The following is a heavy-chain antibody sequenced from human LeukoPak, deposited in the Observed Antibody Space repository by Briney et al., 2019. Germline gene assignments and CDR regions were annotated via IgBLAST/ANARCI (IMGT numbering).Heavy chain of an antibody. CDR1: GGTFSSYS. D-gene: IGHD2-8*01. CDR3: ARGLTLRDWFDP. Sequence: SVKVSCKASGGTFSSYSISWVRQAPGQGLEWMGGIIPIFGTANYAQKFQGRVTITADVSTSTAYVELSSLRSEDTAVYYCARGLTLRDWFDPWGQGTLVTVSS. CDR2: IIPIFGTA. V-gene: IGHV1-69*13. J-gene: IGHJ5*02.